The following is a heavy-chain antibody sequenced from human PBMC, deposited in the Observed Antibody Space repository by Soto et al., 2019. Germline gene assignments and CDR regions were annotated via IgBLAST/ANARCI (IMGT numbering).Heavy chain of an antibody. V-gene: IGHV1-18*01. Sequence: ASVKVSCKASGYTFTSYGISWVRQAPGQGLEWMGWISAYNGNTNYAQKLQGRVTMTRDTSTTTAYMELSSLRSEDTAVYYCASSFRSRIVYGDYDPIGYGMDVWGQGTTVTVSS. D-gene: IGHD4-17*01. CDR3: ASSFRSRIVYGDYDPIGYGMDV. CDR1: GYTFTSYG. CDR2: ISAYNGNT. J-gene: IGHJ6*02.